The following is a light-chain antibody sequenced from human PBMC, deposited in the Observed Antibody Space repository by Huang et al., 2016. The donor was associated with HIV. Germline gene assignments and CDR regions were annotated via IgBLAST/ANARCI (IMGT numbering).Light chain of an antibody. CDR2: LGS. CDR1: QSLLHSTGHNY. V-gene: IGKV2-28*01. J-gene: IGKJ1*01. Sequence: DIVMVQSPASLSVTPGGAASITCRSSQSLLHSTGHNYLDWYWQKPGQSPQLLIYLGSIRSSGVPDRFSGSGSGTDFTLRINRVEAGDVGIYYCMQGLQTWTFGQGTKVEI. CDR3: MQGLQTWT.